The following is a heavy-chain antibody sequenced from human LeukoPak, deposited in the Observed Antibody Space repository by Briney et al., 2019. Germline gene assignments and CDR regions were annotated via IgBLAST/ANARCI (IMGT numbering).Heavy chain of an antibody. D-gene: IGHD6-19*01. J-gene: IGHJ4*02. V-gene: IGHV1-18*04. CDR2: ISAYNGNT. CDR1: GYTFTSYG. CDR3: ARAPTLAVAGTGFDY. Sequence: GASLKVSCKASGYTFTSYGISWVRQAPGQGLEWMGWISAYNGNTNYAQKLQGRVTMTTDTSTSTAYMELRSLRSDDTAVYYCARAPTLAVAGTGFDYWGQGTLVTVSS.